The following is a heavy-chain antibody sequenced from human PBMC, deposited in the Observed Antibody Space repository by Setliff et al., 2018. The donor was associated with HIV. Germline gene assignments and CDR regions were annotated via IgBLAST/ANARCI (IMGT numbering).Heavy chain of an antibody. V-gene: IGHV4-59*01. D-gene: IGHD3-3*01. CDR3: ARGIENFWSGYVR. CDR2: IYSNGGT. J-gene: IGHJ4*02. CDR1: GVSISSYY. Sequence: SETLSLTCTVSGVSISSYYWSWIRQSPGKGLEYIGYIYSNGGTNYNPSLKSRVRISVDTSKNQFSLRLSSVTAADTAVYYCARGIENFWSGYVRWGQGTVVTVSS.